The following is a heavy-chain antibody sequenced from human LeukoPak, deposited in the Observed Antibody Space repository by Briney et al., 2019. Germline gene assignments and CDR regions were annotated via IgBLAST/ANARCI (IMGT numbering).Heavy chain of an antibody. V-gene: IGHV3-23*01. CDR1: GFSFSSYA. CDR3: ANLDFFCSGGSCYPNFHVPYFDY. D-gene: IGHD2-15*01. CDR2: ISGSGGST. J-gene: IGHJ4*02. Sequence: PGGSLRLSCAASGFSFSSYAMSWVRQAPGKGLEWVSAISGSGGSTYYADSVKGRSTISRDNSKNTLYLQMNSLRAEDTAVYYCANLDFFCSGGSCYPNFHVPYFDYWGQETLVTVSS.